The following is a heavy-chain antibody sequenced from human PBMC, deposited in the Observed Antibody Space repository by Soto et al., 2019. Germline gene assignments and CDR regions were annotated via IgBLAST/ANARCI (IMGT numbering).Heavy chain of an antibody. CDR2: IWYDGSNK. Sequence: ESGGGVVQPGRSLRLSCAASGFTFSSYGMHWVRQAPGKGLEWVAVIWYDGSNKYYADSVKGRFTISRDNSKNTLYLQMNSLRAEDTAVYYCARGPYYYGMDVWGQGTTVTVSS. V-gene: IGHV3-33*01. CDR3: ARGPYYYGMDV. CDR1: GFTFSSYG. J-gene: IGHJ6*02.